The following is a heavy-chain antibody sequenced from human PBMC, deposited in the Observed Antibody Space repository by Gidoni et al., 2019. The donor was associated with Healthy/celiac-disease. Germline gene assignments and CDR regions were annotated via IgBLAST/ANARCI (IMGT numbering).Heavy chain of an antibody. CDR3: ARGAKGIAVAGTVWYFDL. J-gene: IGHJ2*01. CDR1: GYTFTGYY. Sequence: QVQLVQSGAEVKKPGASVQVSCKASGYTFTGYYMHWVRQAPGQGLEWMGRINPNSGGTNYAQKFQGRVTMTRDTSISTAYMELSRLRSDDTAVYYCARGAKGIAVAGTVWYFDLWGRGTLVTVSS. CDR2: INPNSGGT. V-gene: IGHV1-2*06. D-gene: IGHD6-19*01.